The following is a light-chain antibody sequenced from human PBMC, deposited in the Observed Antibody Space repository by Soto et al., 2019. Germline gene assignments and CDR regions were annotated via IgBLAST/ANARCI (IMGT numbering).Light chain of an antibody. CDR1: QSVSSSY. CDR2: GAS. J-gene: IGKJ1*01. CDR3: QQYGSSPWT. V-gene: IGKV3-20*01. Sequence: EIVLTQSPGTLSLSPGERATLSCRASQSVSSSYLAWYQQKPGQAPRLLIYGASSRATGIPDRFSGSGSGTDFTLTNSRLEPEDFAVYYRQQYGSSPWTFGQGTKVEIK.